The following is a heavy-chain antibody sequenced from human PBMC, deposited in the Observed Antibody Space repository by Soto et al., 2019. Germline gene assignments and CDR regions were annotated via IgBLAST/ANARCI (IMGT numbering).Heavy chain of an antibody. CDR2: IYPGGVNI. Sequence: QVQLVQSGAEVKKPGASVKVSCKAIGYSFTSHYMHWVRQAPGQGLEWMGTIYPGGVNIGYAEKCKGRVTMTKDTSTSTFYMELNSLTSADTAVYYCDRDQSWHELVCWFDPWGQGTLVTVSS. J-gene: IGHJ5*02. CDR1: GYSFTSHY. D-gene: IGHD3-9*01. V-gene: IGHV1-46*03. CDR3: DRDQSWHELVCWFDP.